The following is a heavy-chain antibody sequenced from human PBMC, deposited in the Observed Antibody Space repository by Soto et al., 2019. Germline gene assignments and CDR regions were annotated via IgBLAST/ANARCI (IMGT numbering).Heavy chain of an antibody. V-gene: IGHV5-51*01. CDR2: IFPTDSDT. D-gene: IGHD4-17*01. CDR3: ATPYGGFDY. CDR1: GYSFATFW. Sequence: GESLKISCEGSGYSFATFWIGWVCQMPGKGLEWMGIIFPTDSDTRYSPSFQGQVTISADKSISTAYLQWSSLKASDTTIYYCATPYGGFDYWGQGTVVTVSS. J-gene: IGHJ4*02.